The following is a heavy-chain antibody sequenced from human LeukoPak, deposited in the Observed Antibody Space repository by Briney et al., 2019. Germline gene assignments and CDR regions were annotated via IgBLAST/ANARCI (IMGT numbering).Heavy chain of an antibody. D-gene: IGHD3-3*01. V-gene: IGHV3-30*03. J-gene: IGHJ6*02. CDR2: ISYDGSNK. Sequence: GRSLRLSCAASGFTFSSYGMHWVRQAPGKGLEWVAVISYDGSNKYYADSVKGRFTISRDNSKNSLYLQMNSLRAEDTAVYYCARDDFSDVWGQGTTVTVSS. CDR1: GFTFSSYG. CDR3: ARDDFSDV.